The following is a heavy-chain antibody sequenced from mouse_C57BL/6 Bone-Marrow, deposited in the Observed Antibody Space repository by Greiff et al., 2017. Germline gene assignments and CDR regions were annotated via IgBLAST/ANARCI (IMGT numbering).Heavy chain of an antibody. CDR1: GFTFSDYY. J-gene: IGHJ2*01. CDR3: ARGDYDGRVFDY. D-gene: IGHD1-1*01. CDR2: INYDGSST. Sequence: VQLVESEGGLVQPGSSMKLSCSASGFTFSDYYMAWVRQVPEKGLEWVANINYDGSSTYYLDSLKSRFIISRNTAKNILYLQMSSQKSEDTATYYCARGDYDGRVFDYWGQGTTLTVSS. V-gene: IGHV5-16*01.